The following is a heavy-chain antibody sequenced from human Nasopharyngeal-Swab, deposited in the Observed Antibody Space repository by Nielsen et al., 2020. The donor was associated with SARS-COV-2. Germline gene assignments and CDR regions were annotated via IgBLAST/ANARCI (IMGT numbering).Heavy chain of an antibody. V-gene: IGHV3-23*01. J-gene: IGHJ5*02. Sequence: WIRQPPGKGLEWVSDISGSGDSTFYSDSVKGRFTMSRDNSKNMLYLQMSGLRAEDTAVYYCAKRGVAVAATSWFDPWGQGTLVTVSS. CDR2: ISGSGDST. CDR3: AKRGVAVAATSWFDP. D-gene: IGHD2-15*01.